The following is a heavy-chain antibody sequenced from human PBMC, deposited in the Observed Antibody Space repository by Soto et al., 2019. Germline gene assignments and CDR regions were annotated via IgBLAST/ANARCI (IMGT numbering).Heavy chain of an antibody. CDR2: IIPIFGTA. J-gene: IGHJ6*02. CDR3: ARDGGDTAMAALLYYYYYGMDV. CDR1: GGTFSSYA. V-gene: IGHV1-69*06. D-gene: IGHD5-18*01. Sequence: SVKVSCNASGGTFSSYAISWVRQAPGQGPEWMGGIIPIFGTANYAQKFQGRVTITADKSTSTAYMELSSLRSEDTAVYYCARDGGDTAMAALLYYYYYGMDVWGQGTTVTVSS.